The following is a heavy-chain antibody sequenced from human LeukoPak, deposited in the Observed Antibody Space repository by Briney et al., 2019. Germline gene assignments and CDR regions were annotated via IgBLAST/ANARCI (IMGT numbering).Heavy chain of an antibody. CDR3: ATDFYDST. V-gene: IGHV3-15*01. CDR1: GITFSSYA. Sequence: GGSLRLSCAASGITFSSYAMSWVRQAPGKGLEWVGRIRSNSDGGTIDYAAPVKGRFTLSRDDSKTTLYLQMNSLQTEDTAVYYCATDFYDSTWGQGTLVTVSS. CDR2: IRSNSDGGTI. J-gene: IGHJ5*02. D-gene: IGHD3-22*01.